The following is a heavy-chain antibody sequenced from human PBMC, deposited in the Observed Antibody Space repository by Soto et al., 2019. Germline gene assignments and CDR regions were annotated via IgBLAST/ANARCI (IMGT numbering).Heavy chain of an antibody. D-gene: IGHD3-22*01. CDR1: GGSISSGGYY. V-gene: IGHV4-31*03. CDR2: IYYSGST. J-gene: IGHJ3*02. CDR3: ARIYDSSGYSCDAFDI. Sequence: PSETLSLTCTVSGGSISSGGYYWSWIRQHPGKGLEWIGYIYYSGSTYYNPSLKSRVTISVDTSKNQFSLKLSSVTAADTAVYYCARIYDSSGYSCDAFDIWGQGTMVTVSS.